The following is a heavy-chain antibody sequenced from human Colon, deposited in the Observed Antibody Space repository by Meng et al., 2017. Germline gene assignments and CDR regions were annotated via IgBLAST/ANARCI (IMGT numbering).Heavy chain of an antibody. CDR2: IYYTGNT. D-gene: IGHD2-21*02. V-gene: IGHV4-61*08. CDR1: GGSVSSGDYY. CDR3: ARVNGDFDEAWFDP. Sequence: QVQPQDSGPGLVRPSETLSLPCTVSGGSVSSGDYYWSWIRQPPGKGLEWLGYIYYTGNTNYNPSLKNRVSISLDTSNNQFSLKLTSMTAADAAIYYCARVNGDFDEAWFDPWGQGTLVTASS. J-gene: IGHJ5*02.